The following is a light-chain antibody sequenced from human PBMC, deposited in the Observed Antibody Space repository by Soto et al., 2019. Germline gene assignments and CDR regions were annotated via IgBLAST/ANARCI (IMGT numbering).Light chain of an antibody. CDR2: DAS. CDR1: QSISSW. V-gene: IGKV1-5*01. CDR3: QQDNSYSLT. Sequence: DIQMTQSPSTLSASLGDRVTITCRASQSISSWLAWYQQKPGEAPKLLIYDASSLESGVPSRFSGSGSGTEFTLTISSLQPDYFATYYCQQDNSYSLTFGQGTKVEIK. J-gene: IGKJ1*01.